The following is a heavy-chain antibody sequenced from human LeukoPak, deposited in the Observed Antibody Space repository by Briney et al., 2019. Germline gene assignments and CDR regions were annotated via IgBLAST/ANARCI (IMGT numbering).Heavy chain of an antibody. CDR2: INPSGGST. D-gene: IGHD3-10*01. Sequence: ASVKVSCKASGYTFTSYYMHWVRQAPGQGLEWMGIINPSGGSTSYAQKFQGRVTMTRDTSTSTVYMELSSLRSEDTAVYYCARQGISYGSGSIYAMRVWGQGTTVTVSS. CDR1: GYTFTSYY. V-gene: IGHV1-46*01. CDR3: ARQGISYGSGSIYAMRV. J-gene: IGHJ6*02.